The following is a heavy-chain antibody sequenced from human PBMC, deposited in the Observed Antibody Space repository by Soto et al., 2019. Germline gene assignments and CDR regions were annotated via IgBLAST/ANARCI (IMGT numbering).Heavy chain of an antibody. D-gene: IGHD4-17*01. Sequence: QVLLLQSGSEVKKPGSSVKVSCKASGDAFMSYAISWVRQAPGQGLEYMGGIIPSYDRAKYAQKFQGRLTVSADLYTSTVYMELSSLRSEDTAVYFCARDPTNDYGDATFDYWGQGTKVIVSS. CDR1: GDAFMSYA. J-gene: IGHJ4*02. V-gene: IGHV1-69*01. CDR3: ARDPTNDYGDATFDY. CDR2: IIPSYDRA.